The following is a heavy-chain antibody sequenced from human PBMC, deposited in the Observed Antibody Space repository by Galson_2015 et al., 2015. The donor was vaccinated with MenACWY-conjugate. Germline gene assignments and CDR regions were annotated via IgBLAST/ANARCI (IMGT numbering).Heavy chain of an antibody. J-gene: IGHJ4*02. Sequence: SLRLSCAASGFTFSDSWMSWVRQAPGKGLEWVGNIRRDGSEKYFVDSVKGRFIISRDNAKKSLYLQMSSLRAEDTAVYYCVRDEPDAMGAYWGQGTLVTVSS. CDR3: VRDEPDAMGAY. CDR2: IRRDGSEK. D-gene: IGHD2-2*01. V-gene: IGHV3-7*03. CDR1: GFTFSDSW.